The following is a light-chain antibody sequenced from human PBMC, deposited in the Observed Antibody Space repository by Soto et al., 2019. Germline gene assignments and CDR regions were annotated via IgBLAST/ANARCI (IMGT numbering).Light chain of an antibody. CDR3: QQADTFPIT. CDR1: QSISSW. V-gene: IGKV1-5*01. J-gene: IGKJ5*01. Sequence: DIQMTQSPSSLSASLGDRVSITCRASQSISSWLAWYQQKPGRAPKLLMFDTFSLESGVPSRLSGSGYGTEFNLTISSLQTEDSAMYYCQQADTFPITFGQGTRLEIK. CDR2: DTF.